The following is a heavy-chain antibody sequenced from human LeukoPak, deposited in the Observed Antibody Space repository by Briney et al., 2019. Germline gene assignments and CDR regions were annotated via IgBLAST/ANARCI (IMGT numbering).Heavy chain of an antibody. Sequence: GESLQISCKGSGYSFTSYWIGWVRQMPGKGLEWMGIIYPGDSDTRYSPSFQGQVTISADKSINTAYLQWSSLKASDTAMYYCARHRYYDSGGYKSGTRYYDYWGQGTLVTVSS. CDR3: ARHRYYDSGGYKSGTRYYDY. J-gene: IGHJ4*02. CDR1: GYSFTSYW. D-gene: IGHD3-22*01. V-gene: IGHV5-51*01. CDR2: IYPGDSDT.